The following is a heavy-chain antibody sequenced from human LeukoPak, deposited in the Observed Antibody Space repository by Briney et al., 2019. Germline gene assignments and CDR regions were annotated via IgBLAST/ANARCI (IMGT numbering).Heavy chain of an antibody. CDR2: ITWNGGST. CDR3: AREGEYYDSKPSFFDY. Sequence: GGSLRLSCAASGFTFDDYGMSWVRQAPGKGLEWVSGITWNGGSTGYADSVKGRFTISRDNAKNSLYLQLNSLRAEDTALYYCAREGEYYDSKPSFFDYWGQGTLVTVSS. J-gene: IGHJ4*02. V-gene: IGHV3-20*04. CDR1: GFTFDDYG. D-gene: IGHD3-22*01.